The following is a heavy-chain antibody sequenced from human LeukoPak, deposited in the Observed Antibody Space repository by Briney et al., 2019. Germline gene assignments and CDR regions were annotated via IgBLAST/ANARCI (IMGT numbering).Heavy chain of an antibody. CDR3: ARELGAPRFQH. CDR2: IYSGGST. J-gene: IGHJ1*01. Sequence: PSETLSLTCAVYGGSFSGYYWSWIRQPPGKGLEWVSVIYSGGSTYYADSVKGRFTISRDNSKNTLYLQMNSLRAEDTAVYYCARELGAPRFQHWGQGTLVTVSS. D-gene: IGHD3-16*01. V-gene: IGHV3-53*05. CDR1: GGSFSGYY.